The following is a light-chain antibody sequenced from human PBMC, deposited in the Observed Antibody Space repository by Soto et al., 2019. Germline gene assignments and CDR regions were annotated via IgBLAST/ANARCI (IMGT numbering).Light chain of an antibody. J-gene: IGKJ1*01. Sequence: EIVLTQSPGTLSLSPGERATLSCRASQSVSSSLAWYQQRPGQAPRLLIYDTSTRAAGIAARFSGSGSGTEFTLTISSLQSEDFAVYYCQQYVHWPPGTFGQGTTVDIK. CDR2: DTS. V-gene: IGKV3-15*01. CDR1: QSVSSS. CDR3: QQYVHWPPGT.